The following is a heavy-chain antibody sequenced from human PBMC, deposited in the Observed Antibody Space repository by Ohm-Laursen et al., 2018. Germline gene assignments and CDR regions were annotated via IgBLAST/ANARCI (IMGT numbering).Heavy chain of an antibody. V-gene: IGHV1-69*01. CDR1: GGTFSSYA. CDR2: IIPIFGTA. Sequence: GSSVTVSCQASGGTFSSYAISWVRQAPGQGLEWMGGIIPIFGTANYAQKFQGRVTITADESTSTAYMELSSLRSEDTAVYYWARGGGGIPAFPWGQGTLVTVSS. J-gene: IGHJ5*02. D-gene: IGHD3-16*01. CDR3: ARGGGGIPAFP.